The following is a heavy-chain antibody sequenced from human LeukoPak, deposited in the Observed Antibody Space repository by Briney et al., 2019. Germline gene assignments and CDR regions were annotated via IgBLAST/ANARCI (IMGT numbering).Heavy chain of an antibody. J-gene: IGHJ4*02. CDR3: ARARYSSSWACDY. Sequence: SETLSLTCTVSGGSISSYYWSWIRQPPGKGLEWIGYIYYSGSTNYNPSLRSRVTISVDTSKNQFSLKLSSVTAADTAVYYCARARYSSSWACDYWGQGTLVTVSS. CDR2: IYYSGST. D-gene: IGHD6-13*01. CDR1: GGSISSYY. V-gene: IGHV4-59*01.